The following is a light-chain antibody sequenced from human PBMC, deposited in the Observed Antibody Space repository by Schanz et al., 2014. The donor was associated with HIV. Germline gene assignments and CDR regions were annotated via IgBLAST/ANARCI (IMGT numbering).Light chain of an antibody. CDR1: GSNIGAGYD. CDR3: QSYDNSLSGSWV. CDR2: DTD. Sequence: QSVLTQPPSVSGAPGQRVTISCTGSGSNIGAGYDVHWDQQFPGTAPKVVLYDTDDRPSGVPARFSGSKSGTSASLAIAGLQAEDEADYYCQSYDNSLSGSWVFGGGTKVTVL. J-gene: IGLJ3*02. V-gene: IGLV1-40*01.